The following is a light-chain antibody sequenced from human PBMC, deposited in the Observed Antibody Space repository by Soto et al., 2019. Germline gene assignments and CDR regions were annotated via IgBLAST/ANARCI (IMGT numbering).Light chain of an antibody. Sequence: QLVLTQSPSASASLGASVKLTCTLSSGHSSYAIAWHQQQPEKGPRYLMKLNSDGSHSKGDGIPDRFSGSSSGAERYLTISRLQYEDEADYCCQTWGTGIFWVFGGGTQLTVL. CDR1: SGHSSYA. CDR3: QTWGTGIFWV. CDR2: LNSDGSH. V-gene: IGLV4-69*01. J-gene: IGLJ3*02.